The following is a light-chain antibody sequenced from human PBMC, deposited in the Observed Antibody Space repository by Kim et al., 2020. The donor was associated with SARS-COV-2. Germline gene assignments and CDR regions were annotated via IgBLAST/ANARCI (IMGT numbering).Light chain of an antibody. CDR3: QSYDRSNQV. J-gene: IGLJ3*02. Sequence: SVTISCTRSRVSSDSNYVQWYQQRPGSAPTTVIYEDNQRPSGGPDRFSGSIDSSSNSASLTISGLKTEDEADYYCQSYDRSNQVYGGGTQLNVL. V-gene: IGLV6-57*03. CDR2: EDN. CDR1: RVSSDSNY.